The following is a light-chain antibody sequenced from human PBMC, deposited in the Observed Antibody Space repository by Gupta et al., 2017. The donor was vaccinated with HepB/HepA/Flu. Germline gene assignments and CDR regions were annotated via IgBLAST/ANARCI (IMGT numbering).Light chain of an antibody. Sequence: QSVLTQPPSASGTPGQRVTISCSGSTSNIGTNYVYWYQQLPGTAPKLLIFRHNQRPSGVPGRFSGSKYGTSASLAIIGLRSEDEADYYCAAWDDSLSGVVFGGGTKVTV. CDR1: TSNIGTNY. CDR2: RHN. CDR3: AAWDDSLSGVV. J-gene: IGLJ2*01. V-gene: IGLV1-47*01.